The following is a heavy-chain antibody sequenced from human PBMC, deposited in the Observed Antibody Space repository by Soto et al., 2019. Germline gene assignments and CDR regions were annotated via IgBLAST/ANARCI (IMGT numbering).Heavy chain of an antibody. CDR1: GFTFSDYY. V-gene: IGHV3-11*06. D-gene: IGHD5-12*01. Sequence: RLSCAASGFTFSDYYMSWIRQAPGKGLEYISYISSSSGSTNYADSVKGRFTISRDNAKNSLYLQMSSLRAEDTAVYYCARDRGGYDRLYYYHGMDVWGQETTVTVSS. CDR2: ISSSSGST. J-gene: IGHJ6*02. CDR3: ARDRGGYDRLYYYHGMDV.